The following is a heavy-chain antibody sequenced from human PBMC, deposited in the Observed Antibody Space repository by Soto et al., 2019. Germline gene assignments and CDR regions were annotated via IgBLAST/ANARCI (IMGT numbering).Heavy chain of an antibody. CDR1: GYTFTSYG. Sequence: APVKVSCKASGYTFTSYGISWVRQAPGQGLEWMGWISAYNGNTNYAQKLQGRVTMTTDTSTSTAYMELRSLRSDDTAVYYCARVSFRIFGVLEWFDPWGKGNLVTGS. V-gene: IGHV1-18*01. J-gene: IGHJ5*02. CDR3: ARVSFRIFGVLEWFDP. D-gene: IGHD3-3*01. CDR2: ISAYNGNT.